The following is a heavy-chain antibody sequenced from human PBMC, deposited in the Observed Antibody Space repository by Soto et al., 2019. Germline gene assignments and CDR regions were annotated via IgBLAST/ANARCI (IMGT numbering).Heavy chain of an antibody. V-gene: IGHV4-39*01. D-gene: IGHD2-21*02. CDR2: FYYSGST. J-gene: IGHJ5*02. CDR1: GGSISSSSYY. Sequence: PSETLSLTCTVSGGSISSSSYYWGWIRQPPGKGLEWIGSFYYSGSTYYNPSLKSRVTISVDTSKNQFSLKLSSVTAADTAVYYCARTLIGAYCGGDRYPPCGFDPWGQGTLVTVSS. CDR3: ARTLIGAYCGGDRYPPCGFDP.